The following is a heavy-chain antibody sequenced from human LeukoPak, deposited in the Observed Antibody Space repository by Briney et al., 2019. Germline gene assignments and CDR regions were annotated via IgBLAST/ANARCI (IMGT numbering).Heavy chain of an antibody. CDR3: ARRPPVKYSSSWAY. Sequence: SETLSLTCTVSGGSISSYYWSWIRQPPGKGLEWIGYIYYSGSTNYNPSLKSRVTISVDTSKNQFSLKLSSVTAADTAVYYCARRPPVKYSSSWAYWGQGTLVTVSS. D-gene: IGHD6-13*01. CDR2: IYYSGST. J-gene: IGHJ4*02. CDR1: GGSISSYY. V-gene: IGHV4-59*12.